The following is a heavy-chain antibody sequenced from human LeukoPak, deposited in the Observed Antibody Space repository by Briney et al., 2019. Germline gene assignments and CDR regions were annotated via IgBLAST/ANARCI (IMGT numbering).Heavy chain of an antibody. CDR3: AELGITMIGGV. V-gene: IGHV3-48*04. J-gene: IGHJ6*04. CDR1: GFTFSSYS. D-gene: IGHD3-10*02. CDR2: ISSSGSTI. Sequence: GGSLRLSCAASGFTFSSYSMMWVRQALGKGLEWVSYISSSGSTIYYADSVKGRFTISRDNAKNSLYLQMNSLRAEDTAVYYCAELGITMIGGVWGKGTTVTISS.